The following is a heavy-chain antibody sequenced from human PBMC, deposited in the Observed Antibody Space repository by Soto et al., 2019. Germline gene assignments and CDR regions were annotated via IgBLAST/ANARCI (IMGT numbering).Heavy chain of an antibody. Sequence: LRLSCTVSGGSVSSGSYYWSWIRQPPGKGLEWIGDIYYSGSTNYNPSRKSRVTISVETSKNQFSLKLSSVTAADTAVYYCARVPRSSGWYYFDYWGQGTLVTVSS. CDR2: IYYSGST. CDR3: ARVPRSSGWYYFDY. J-gene: IGHJ4*02. CDR1: GGSVSSGSYY. D-gene: IGHD6-19*01. V-gene: IGHV4-61*01.